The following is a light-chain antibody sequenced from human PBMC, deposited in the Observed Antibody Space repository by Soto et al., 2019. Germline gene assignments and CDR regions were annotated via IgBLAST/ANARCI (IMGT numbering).Light chain of an antibody. CDR1: QSISSN. J-gene: IGKJ4*01. CDR3: KQYNNWPRDT. V-gene: IGKV3-15*01. CDR2: RTS. Sequence: EIVMTQSPATLSVSPGESATLSCRPSQSISSNLAWYQQKPGQAPSLLMFRTSSRATCFTARFSGSESGTEFNLTISSLQSEDFGVYYCKQYNNWPRDTYGGWTKVDIK.